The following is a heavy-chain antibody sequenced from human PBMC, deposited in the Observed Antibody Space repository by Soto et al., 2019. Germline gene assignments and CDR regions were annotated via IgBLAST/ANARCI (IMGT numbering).Heavy chain of an antibody. CDR2: ISSSSSTI. J-gene: IGHJ6*02. D-gene: IGHD2-2*03. V-gene: IGHV3-48*02. CDR1: GFTFSRYG. CDR3: ARDGYCVSTTCYFLPDV. Sequence: EVPVVESGGGLVQPGGSLRLSCAASGFTFSRYGMNWVRQAPGKGPEWVAYISSSSSTIYYADSVKGRFTISRDNAKNSLYLQMNSLRDEDTAVYYCARDGYCVSTTCYFLPDVWGQGTTVTVSS.